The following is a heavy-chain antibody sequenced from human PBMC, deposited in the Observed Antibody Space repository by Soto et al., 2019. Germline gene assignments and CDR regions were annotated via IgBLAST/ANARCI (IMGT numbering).Heavy chain of an antibody. D-gene: IGHD4-4*01. CDR2: INAGNGNT. CDR3: ARPVTSPDHLDI. V-gene: IGHV1-3*01. J-gene: IGHJ3*02. CDR1: GYTFTSYA. Sequence: ASVKVSCKASGYTFTSYAIHWVRQAPGQRLEWMGWINAGNGNTKYSQKFQGRVTITRDTSASTAYMELRSLRSDDTALYYCARPVTSPDHLDIWGQGTMVTVSS.